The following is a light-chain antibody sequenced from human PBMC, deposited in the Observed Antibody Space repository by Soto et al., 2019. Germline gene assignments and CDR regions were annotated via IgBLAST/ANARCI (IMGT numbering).Light chain of an antibody. V-gene: IGKV1-5*03. CDR2: KAS. J-gene: IGKJ1*01. Sequence: DIQMTQSPSTLSGSVGDRVTITCRSSQTISSWLAWYQQKPWKAPNLLIYKASTLKSGVPSRFSGSGSGTEFTLTISSLQPDDFATYYCQHYNSYSEAFAQGTKVDIK. CDR3: QHYNSYSEA. CDR1: QTISSW.